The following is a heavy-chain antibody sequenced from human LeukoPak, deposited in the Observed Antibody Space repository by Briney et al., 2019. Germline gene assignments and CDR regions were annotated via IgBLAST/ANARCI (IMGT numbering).Heavy chain of an antibody. CDR3: AKDQEEKITMLFDY. D-gene: IGHD3-10*02. V-gene: IGHV3-21*04. Sequence: GGSLRLSCAASGFTFSSYSMNWVRQAPGKGLEWVSSISSSSSYIYYADSVKGRFTISRDNSKNTLYLQMNSLRAEGTAVYYCAKDQEEKITMLFDYWGQGTLVTVSS. CDR2: ISSSSSYI. J-gene: IGHJ4*02. CDR1: GFTFSSYS.